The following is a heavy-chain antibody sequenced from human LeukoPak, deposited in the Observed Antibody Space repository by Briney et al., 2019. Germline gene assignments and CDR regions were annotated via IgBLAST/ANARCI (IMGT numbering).Heavy chain of an antibody. CDR2: IIPIFGTA. J-gene: IGHJ4*02. Sequence: GASVKVSCKASGGTFSSYAISWVRQAPGQGLEWMGGIIPIFGTANYAQKFQGRVTITADKSTSTAYMELSSLRSEDTAVYYCARTRMPRSRWGLDYWGQGTLVTVSS. D-gene: IGHD6-13*01. CDR3: ARTRMPRSRWGLDY. CDR1: GGTFSSYA. V-gene: IGHV1-69*06.